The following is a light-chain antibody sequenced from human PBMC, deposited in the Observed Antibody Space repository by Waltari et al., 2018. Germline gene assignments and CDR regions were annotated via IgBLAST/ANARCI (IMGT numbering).Light chain of an antibody. CDR3: QQYGSSPVL. J-gene: IGKJ4*01. CDR1: KSVSSSN. Sequence: EIVLTQSPGTLSLSPGERATLSCRASKSVSSSNLAWYQQKPGQAPRLLIYGASSRATGIPDRFSGSGSGTDFTLTISRLEPEDFAVYYCQQYGSSPVLFGGGTKVEIK. CDR2: GAS. V-gene: IGKV3-20*01.